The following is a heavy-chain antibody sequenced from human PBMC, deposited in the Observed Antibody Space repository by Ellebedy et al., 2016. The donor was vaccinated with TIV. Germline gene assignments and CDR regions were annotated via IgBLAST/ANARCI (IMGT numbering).Heavy chain of an antibody. CDR2: INHSGST. J-gene: IGHJ4*02. V-gene: IGHV4-39*07. Sequence: SETLSLXXTVSGDSISSSIYYWGWIRQSPGKGLEWIGEINHSGSTNYNPSLKSRVTISVDTSKNQFSLKLSSVTAADTAVYYCARGRGGSYSIPFDYWGQGTLVTVSS. CDR1: GDSISSSIYY. D-gene: IGHD1-26*01. CDR3: ARGRGGSYSIPFDY.